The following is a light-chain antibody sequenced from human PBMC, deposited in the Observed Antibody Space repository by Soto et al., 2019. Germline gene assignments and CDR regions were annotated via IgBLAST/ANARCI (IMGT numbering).Light chain of an antibody. Sequence: DIQMTQSPSSLSASVGDRVTVTCRASQDIGNYLCWYQQRLGKAPKLLIYDASYLEAGVPSRFSGSGSGTDFTFAISSLQPEDFATYYCQQHDSLPPTFGGGTKGEMK. CDR1: QDIGNY. CDR3: QQHDSLPPT. J-gene: IGKJ4*01. CDR2: DAS. V-gene: IGKV1-33*01.